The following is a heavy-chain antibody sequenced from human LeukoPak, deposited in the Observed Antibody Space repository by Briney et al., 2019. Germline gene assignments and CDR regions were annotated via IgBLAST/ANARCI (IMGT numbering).Heavy chain of an antibody. CDR3: ARERVTTTAFDI. D-gene: IGHD5-12*01. J-gene: IGHJ3*02. CDR1: GFTFSSYA. CDR2: ITTSSSHI. Sequence: GGSLRLSCAASGFTFSSYAMSWVRQAPGKGLDWVSYITTSSSHIYYGDSVKGRFTISRDNAKNSLYLQMNSLRAEDTAVYYCARERVTTTAFDIWGQGTMVTVSP. V-gene: IGHV3-21*01.